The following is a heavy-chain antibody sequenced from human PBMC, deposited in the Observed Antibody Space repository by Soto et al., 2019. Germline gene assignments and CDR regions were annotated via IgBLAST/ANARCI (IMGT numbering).Heavy chain of an antibody. CDR1: GYTFSSYG. D-gene: IGHD6-6*01. J-gene: IGHJ5*02. CDR2: IGAYNGNT. CDR3: ARDLIAVRPGWFDP. Sequence: ASVKVSCKASGYTFSSYGISWVRQAPGQGLEWMGWIGAYNGNTKSAQKFQGRVTMTTDTSTSTAYMELRSLRSDDTAIYYCARDLIAVRPGWFDPWGQGTLVTVSS. V-gene: IGHV1-18*04.